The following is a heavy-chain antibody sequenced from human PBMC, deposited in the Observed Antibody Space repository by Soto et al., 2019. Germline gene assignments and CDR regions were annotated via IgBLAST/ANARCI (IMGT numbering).Heavy chain of an antibody. CDR3: ARGSGIVALPGELEDVKYDY. D-gene: IGHD1-1*01. V-gene: IGHV4-34*01. CDR2: INESGST. CDR1: GQSFSGHS. J-gene: IGHJ4*02. Sequence: QVQLQQWGAGLVKPSETLSLSCAVYGQSFSGHSWAWIRQPPGQGLKWIGEINESGSTYYNPSLKSRVTISTGTSKNQLSLKLSSVSAAYTAAYFCARGSGIVALPGELEDVKYDYWGQGTLVNVS.